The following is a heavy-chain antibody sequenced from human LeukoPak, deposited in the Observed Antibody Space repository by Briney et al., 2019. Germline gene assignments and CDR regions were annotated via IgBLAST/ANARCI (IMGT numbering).Heavy chain of an antibody. V-gene: IGHV4-38-2*01. Sequence: GSLRLSCAASGFTFSSYGMSWVRQPPGKGLEWIGSIYHSGSTYYNPSLKSRVTISVDTSKNQFSLKLSSVTAADTAVYYCASRHGGSNYAIFDAFDIWGQGTMVTVSS. D-gene: IGHD4-11*01. CDR3: ASRHGGSNYAIFDAFDI. J-gene: IGHJ3*02. CDR2: IYHSGST. CDR1: GFTFSSYG.